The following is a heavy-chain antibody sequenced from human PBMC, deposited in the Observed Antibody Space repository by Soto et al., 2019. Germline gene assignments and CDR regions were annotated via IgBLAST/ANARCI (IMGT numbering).Heavy chain of an antibody. D-gene: IGHD6-13*01. CDR3: ASSNIAAAGSYYYGMDV. CDR2: IYYSGST. J-gene: IGHJ6*02. Sequence: SETLSLTCTVSGGSISSYYWNWIRQPPGKGLEWIGYIYYSGSTNYNPSLKSRVTISLDTSKNQFSLKLSSVTAADTAVYYCASSNIAAAGSYYYGMDVWGRGTTVTVSS. V-gene: IGHV4-59*01. CDR1: GGSISSYY.